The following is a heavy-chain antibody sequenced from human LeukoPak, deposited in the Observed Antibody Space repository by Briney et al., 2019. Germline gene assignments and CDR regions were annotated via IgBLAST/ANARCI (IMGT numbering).Heavy chain of an antibody. CDR2: ISYDGSNK. D-gene: IGHD6-19*01. Sequence: SGGSLRLSCAASGFTFSIYGMTWVRQAPGKGLEWVAVISYDGSNKYYADSVKGRFTISRDNSKNTLYLQMNSLRAEDTAVYYCAREAESAVAGSYYFDYWGQGTLVTVSS. V-gene: IGHV3-30*03. CDR1: GFTFSIYG. CDR3: AREAESAVAGSYYFDY. J-gene: IGHJ4*02.